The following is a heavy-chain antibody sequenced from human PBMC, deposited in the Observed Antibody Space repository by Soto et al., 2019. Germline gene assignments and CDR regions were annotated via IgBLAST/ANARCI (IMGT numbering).Heavy chain of an antibody. CDR1: NGSISSTTYF. V-gene: IGHV4-39*01. D-gene: IGHD3-10*01. CDR3: ARHYYGSGSYLPTFDY. CDR2: ISYSGST. Sequence: SETLSLTCTVSNGSISSTTYFWGWIRQPPGKGLEWIGSISYSGSTFYNPSLKSRVTISAETSKNQFSLKLSSMTAADTAAYYCARHYYGSGSYLPTFDYWGQGTLVTVSS. J-gene: IGHJ4*02.